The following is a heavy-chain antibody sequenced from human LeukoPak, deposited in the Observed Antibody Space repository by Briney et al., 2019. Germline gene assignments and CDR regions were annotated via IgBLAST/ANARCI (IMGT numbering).Heavy chain of an antibody. Sequence: GGSLRLSCAASGFTFSSYEMNWVRQAPGKGLVWVSYISSSGSTIYYADSVKGRFTISRDNAKNSLYLQMNSLRAEDTAVYYCARDDHPPWVPAAAYGNDAFDIWGQGTMVTVSS. CDR2: ISSSGSTI. V-gene: IGHV3-48*03. J-gene: IGHJ3*02. CDR1: GFTFSSYE. CDR3: ARDDHPPWVPAAAYGNDAFDI. D-gene: IGHD2-2*01.